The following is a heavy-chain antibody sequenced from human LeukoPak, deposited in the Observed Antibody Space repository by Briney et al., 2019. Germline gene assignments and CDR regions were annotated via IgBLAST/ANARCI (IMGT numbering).Heavy chain of an antibody. J-gene: IGHJ4*02. CDR1: GGSISSSTYY. CDR2: ISYSGSI. CDR3: ATLEIGDYYFDY. Sequence: KASETLSLTCSVSGGSISSSTYYWGWVRQPPGKGLEWIGSISYSGSIHYNPSLKSRVTISVDTSKNHFSLRLSSVTAADTAVYYCATLEIGDYYFDYWGQGTLVTVSS. V-gene: IGHV4-39*01. D-gene: IGHD3-16*01.